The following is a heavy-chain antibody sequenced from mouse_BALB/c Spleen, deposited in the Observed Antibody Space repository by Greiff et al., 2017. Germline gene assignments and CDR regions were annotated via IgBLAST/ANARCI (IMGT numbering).Heavy chain of an antibody. Sequence: QVQLQQSGAELVRPGVSVKISCKGSGYTFTDYAMHWVKQSHAKSLEWIGVISTYYGDASYNQKFKGKATMTVDKSSSTAYMELARLTSEDSAIYYCARRRDISGYDAMDYWGQGTSVTVSS. CDR3: ARRRDISGYDAMDY. J-gene: IGHJ4*01. CDR1: GYTFTDYA. CDR2: ISTYYGDA. D-gene: IGHD3-2*01. V-gene: IGHV1S137*01.